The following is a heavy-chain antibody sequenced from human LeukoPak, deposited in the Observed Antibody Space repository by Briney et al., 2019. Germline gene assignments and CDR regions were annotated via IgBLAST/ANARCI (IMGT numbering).Heavy chain of an antibody. J-gene: IGHJ4*02. CDR2: FYYRGST. D-gene: IGHD4-17*01. V-gene: IGHV4-59*05. CDR1: GGSISSYY. CDR3: ARHKLIYGDYG. Sequence: SETLSLTCTVSGGSISSYYWSWIRQPPGKGLEWIGSFYYRGSTYYSPSLESRVTISVDTSKNQFSLKLSSVTAADTAVYYCARHKLIYGDYGWGQGTLVTVSS.